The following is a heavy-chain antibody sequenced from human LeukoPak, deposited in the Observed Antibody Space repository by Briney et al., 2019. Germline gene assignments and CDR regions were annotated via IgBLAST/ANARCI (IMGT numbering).Heavy chain of an antibody. V-gene: IGHV3-15*05. D-gene: IGHD6-19*01. J-gene: IGHJ4*02. CDR2: IKSKTDGGTT. CDR1: GFTFSNAW. CDR3: VSGLIPVAGTSTKY. Sequence: GGSLRLSCAASGFTFSNAWMSWVRQAPGKGLEWVGRIKSKTDGGTTDYAAPVKGRFTISRDNAKNTLFLQMSSLRAEDTAIYYCVSGLIPVAGTSTKYWGPGTLVTVSS.